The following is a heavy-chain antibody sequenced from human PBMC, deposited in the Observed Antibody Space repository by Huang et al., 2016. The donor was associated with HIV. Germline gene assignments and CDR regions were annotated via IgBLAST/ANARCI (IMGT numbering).Heavy chain of an antibody. CDR1: GFIFSNYW. Sequence: VQLAESGGGLVQPGGSRRLSCAASGFIFSNYWMHWVRQAPGKGLMCVSRISGDGTITNYADSVKGRFTVSRDNAENTMSLQMNNLRVADTAVYYCALSAYSYFRYWGQGALVTVSS. CDR2: ISGDGTIT. J-gene: IGHJ4*02. V-gene: IGHV3-74*01. D-gene: IGHD3-22*01. CDR3: ALSAYSYFRY.